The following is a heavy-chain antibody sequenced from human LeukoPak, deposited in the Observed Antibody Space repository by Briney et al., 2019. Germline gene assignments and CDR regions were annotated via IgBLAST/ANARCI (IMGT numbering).Heavy chain of an antibody. D-gene: IGHD2-2*01. J-gene: IGHJ4*02. CDR3: ARGYQLLGKFDY. CDR1: GGSITTSGYY. V-gene: IGHV4-39*07. CDR2: MYYSGST. Sequence: SETLSLTCAVSGGSITTSGYYLHWSRQPPGKGLEWVGTMYYSGSTYYNPSLKSRVNISVDTSKNQFSLKLSSVTAADTAVYYCARGYQLLGKFDYWGQGTLVNVSS.